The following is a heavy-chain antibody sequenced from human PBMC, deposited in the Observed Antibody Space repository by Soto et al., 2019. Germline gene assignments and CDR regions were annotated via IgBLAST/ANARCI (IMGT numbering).Heavy chain of an antibody. V-gene: IGHV3-23*01. CDR1: GFTFSSYA. J-gene: IGHJ6*02. D-gene: IGHD6-19*01. CDR2: ISGSGGST. CDR3: AQFLDADEPGGWIGMDV. Sequence: EVQLLESGGGLVQPGGSLRLSCAASGFTFSSYAMSWVRQAPGKGLEWVSAISGSGGSTYYADSVKGRFTISRDNSNITLYLQMNGVRAEDTAVYYCAQFLDADEPGGWIGMDVWGQGTTVTVSS.